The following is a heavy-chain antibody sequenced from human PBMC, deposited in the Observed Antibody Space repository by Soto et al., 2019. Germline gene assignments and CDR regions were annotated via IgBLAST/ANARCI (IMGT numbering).Heavy chain of an antibody. CDR1: GFSVTANY. J-gene: IGHJ4*02. CDR3: HGYGD. CDR2: IYSGGST. Sequence: EVQVAESGGGLIQPGGSLRLSCEVSGFSVTANYMSWVRQAPGKGLEWVSVIYSGGSTYYIDSVKGRFSISRDISKNTLYLQMNSLRAEDTAVYYCHGYGDWGQGTLVTVSS. D-gene: IGHD5-12*01. V-gene: IGHV3-53*01.